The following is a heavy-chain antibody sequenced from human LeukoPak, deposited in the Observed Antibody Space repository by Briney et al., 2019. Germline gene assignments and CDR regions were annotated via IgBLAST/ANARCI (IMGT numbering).Heavy chain of an antibody. V-gene: IGHV3-21*04. CDR3: ARESSSDPYYFDY. CDR1: GFSFSEYT. Sequence: GGSLRLSCAASGFSFSEYTMTWVRQAPGTGLEWISSISSSSSYIYYTDSLKGRFTISRDNARNSLYLQMNSLRAEDTAVYYCARESSSDPYYFDYWGQGTLVTVSS. CDR2: ISSSSSYI. D-gene: IGHD2-2*01. J-gene: IGHJ4*02.